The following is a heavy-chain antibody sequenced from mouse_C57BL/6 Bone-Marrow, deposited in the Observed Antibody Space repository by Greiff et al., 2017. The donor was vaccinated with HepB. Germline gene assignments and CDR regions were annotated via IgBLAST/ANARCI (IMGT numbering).Heavy chain of an antibody. Sequence: VQLQQSGPELVKPGASVKISCKASGYAFSSSWMNWVKQRPGKGLEWIGRIYPGDGDTNYNGKFKGKATLTADKSSSTAYMQLSSLTSEDSAVYYCARSITTVVATRDYWGQGTTLTVSS. J-gene: IGHJ2*01. CDR2: IYPGDGDT. D-gene: IGHD1-1*01. CDR3: ARSITTVVATRDY. V-gene: IGHV1-82*01. CDR1: GYAFSSSW.